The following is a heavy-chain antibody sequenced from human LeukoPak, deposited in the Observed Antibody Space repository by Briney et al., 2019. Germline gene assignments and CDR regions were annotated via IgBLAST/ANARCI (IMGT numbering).Heavy chain of an antibody. CDR3: ARESYCSGGSCYSGRAFDI. V-gene: IGHV3-30*02. CDR1: GFTFSTYA. J-gene: IGHJ3*02. Sequence: GGSLRLSCAASGFTFSTYAMNWVRQAPGKGLEWVAFIRYDGTNKYYADSVKGRFTISRENAKNSLYLQMNSLRAGDTAVYYCARESYCSGGSCYSGRAFDIWGQGTTVTVSS. CDR2: IRYDGTNK. D-gene: IGHD2-15*01.